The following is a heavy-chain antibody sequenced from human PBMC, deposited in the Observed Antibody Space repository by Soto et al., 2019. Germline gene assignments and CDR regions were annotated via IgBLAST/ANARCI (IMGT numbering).Heavy chain of an antibody. CDR1: GYTFTSYG. CDR2: ISAYNGNT. V-gene: IGHV1-18*01. D-gene: IGHD3-22*01. J-gene: IGHJ4*02. CDR3: ARVPTDYYDSSGSFDY. Sequence: ASVKVSCKASGYTFTSYGISWVRQAPGQGLEWMGWISAYNGNTNYAQKLQGRVTMTTDTSTSTAYMELRSLRSDDTAVYYCARVPTDYYDSSGSFDYWGQGTLVTVSS.